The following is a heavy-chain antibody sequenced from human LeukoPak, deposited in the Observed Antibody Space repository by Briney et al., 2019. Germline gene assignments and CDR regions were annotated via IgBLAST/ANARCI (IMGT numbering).Heavy chain of an antibody. Sequence: PGGSLRLSCATSGFTFSSYWMSWVRQAPGQGLEWVTNIKQDGSEKHYVDSVKGRFTISRDNAKNSLYLQMNSLRAEDTAVYYCARGRGPTRDYWGQGTLVTVSS. V-gene: IGHV3-7*01. CDR1: GFTFSSYW. J-gene: IGHJ4*02. CDR3: ARGRGPTRDY. CDR2: IKQDGSEK.